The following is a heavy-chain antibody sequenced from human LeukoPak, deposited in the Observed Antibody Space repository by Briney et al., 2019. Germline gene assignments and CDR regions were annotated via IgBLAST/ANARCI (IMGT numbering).Heavy chain of an antibody. J-gene: IGHJ6*02. CDR3: ARDHGRFTIFGVVKKGYYYYGMDV. V-gene: IGHV3-48*01. D-gene: IGHD3-3*01. Sequence: GGSLRLSCAASGFTFSSYSMNWVRQAPGKGLEWVSYISSSSSTIYYADSVKGRFTISRDNAKNSLYLQMNSLRAEDTAVYYCARDHGRFTIFGVVKKGYYYYGMDVWGQGTTVTVSS. CDR2: ISSSSSTI. CDR1: GFTFSSYS.